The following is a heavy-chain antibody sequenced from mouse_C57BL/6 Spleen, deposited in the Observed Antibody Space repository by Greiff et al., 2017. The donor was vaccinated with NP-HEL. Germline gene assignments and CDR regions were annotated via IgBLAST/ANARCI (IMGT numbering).Heavy chain of an antibody. D-gene: IGHD2-3*01. V-gene: IGHV3-6*01. Sequence: EVKLMESGPGLVKPSQSLSLTCSVTGYSITSGYYWNWIRQFPGNKLEWMGYISYDGSNNYNPSLKNRISITRDTSKNQFFLKLNSVTTEDTATYYCARGAYDGYYGVLAYWGQGTLVTVSA. CDR3: ARGAYDGYYGVLAY. CDR2: ISYDGSN. J-gene: IGHJ3*01. CDR1: GYSITSGYY.